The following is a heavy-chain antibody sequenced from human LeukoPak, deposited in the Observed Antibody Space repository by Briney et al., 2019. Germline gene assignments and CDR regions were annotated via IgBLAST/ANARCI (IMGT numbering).Heavy chain of an antibody. CDR1: GGTFSSYA. CDR2: IIPIFGTA. J-gene: IGHJ4*02. Sequence: SVKVSCKASGGTFSSYASSWVRQAPGQGLEWMGGIIPIFGTANYAQKFQGRVTITADESTSTAYMELSSLRSEDTAVYYCAREGLPYYYGSGSFTSPFDYWGQGTLVTVSS. D-gene: IGHD3-10*01. V-gene: IGHV1-69*01. CDR3: AREGLPYYYGSGSFTSPFDY.